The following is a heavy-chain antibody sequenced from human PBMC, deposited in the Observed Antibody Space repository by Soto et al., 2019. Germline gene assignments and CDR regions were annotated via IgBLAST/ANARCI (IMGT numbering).Heavy chain of an antibody. V-gene: IGHV1-69*13. Sequence: GASVKVSCKASGGTFSSYAISWVRQAPGQGLEWMGGIIPIFGTANYAQKFQGRVTITADESTSTAYMELSSLRSEDTAVYYCARPMYSSSSYYYSYYGMDVWGQGTTVTLSS. CDR2: IIPIFGTA. J-gene: IGHJ6*02. CDR1: GGTFSSYA. D-gene: IGHD6-6*01. CDR3: ARPMYSSSSYYYSYYGMDV.